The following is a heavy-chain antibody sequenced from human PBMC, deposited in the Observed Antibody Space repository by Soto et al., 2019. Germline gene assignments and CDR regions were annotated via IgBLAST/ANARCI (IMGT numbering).Heavy chain of an antibody. CDR2: IYWDDDK. D-gene: IGHD4-17*01. J-gene: IGHJ4*02. CDR3: ARRDYSDGYFDY. V-gene: IGHV2-5*02. Sequence: QITLKESGPTLVKPTQTLTLTCTFSGFSLSTSGVGVGWILQSPGKALEWLALIYWDDDKRYSPSLKSRLTIHKDTPKNQVVLTMTNMDPVDTATYYCARRDYSDGYFDYWGKGTLVTVSA. CDR1: GFSLSTSGVG.